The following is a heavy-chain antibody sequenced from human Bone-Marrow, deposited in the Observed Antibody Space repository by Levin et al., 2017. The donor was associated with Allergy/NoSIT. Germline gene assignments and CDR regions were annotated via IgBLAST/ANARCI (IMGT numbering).Heavy chain of an antibody. CDR2: INTEGSVI. CDR3: AANSQY. Sequence: GESLKISCAASGFTFTNYWMHWVRQPPGKGLVWVARINTEGSVISYVDSVKGRFTISRDNAKNTLYLQMDSLRAEDTAVYYCAANSQYWGQGTLVTVSS. CDR1: GFTFTNYW. J-gene: IGHJ4*02. V-gene: IGHV3-74*01.